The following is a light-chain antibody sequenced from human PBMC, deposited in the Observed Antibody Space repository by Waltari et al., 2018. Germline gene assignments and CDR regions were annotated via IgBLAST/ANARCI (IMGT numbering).Light chain of an antibody. V-gene: IGKV1-5*03. CDR2: KAS. Sequence: DIQMTQSPSTLSASVGDRVTLTCRASQSISSWLAWYPQKPGKGPKLRIYKASSLESGVPSRFSGSGAGTEFTLTISSLQPDDFATYYCQQYNSYRWTFGQGTKGEIK. CDR1: QSISSW. J-gene: IGKJ1*01. CDR3: QQYNSYRWT.